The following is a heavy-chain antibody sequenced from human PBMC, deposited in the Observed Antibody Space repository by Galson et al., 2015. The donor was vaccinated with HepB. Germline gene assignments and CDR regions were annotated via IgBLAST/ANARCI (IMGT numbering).Heavy chain of an antibody. CDR1: GFNFGSFG. CDR3: GRFDGTPIALDI. D-gene: IGHD5-24*01. CDR2: IWFDGSQK. Sequence: LRLACAGSGFNFGSFGMHWVRHPPDKGLEWVAVIWFDGSQKYYVDSVNGRFSISRDNSRNLLYLQMNSLRAEDTAIYYCGRFDGTPIALDIWGQGTMVTVSS. V-gene: IGHV3-33*01. J-gene: IGHJ3*02.